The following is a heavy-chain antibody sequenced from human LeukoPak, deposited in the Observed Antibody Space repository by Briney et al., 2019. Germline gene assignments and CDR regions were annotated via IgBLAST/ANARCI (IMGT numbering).Heavy chain of an antibody. CDR3: VRTTNDYGGDY. J-gene: IGHJ4*02. CDR1: GGSISSGSYY. V-gene: IGHV4-61*02. Sequence: SQTLSLTCTVSGGSISSGSYYWSWIRQPAGKGLEWIGRIYTSGSTNYNPSLKSRVTISVDTSKNQFSLKLSSVTAADTAVYYCVRTTNDYGGDYWGQGTLVTVSS. D-gene: IGHD4-17*01. CDR2: IYTSGST.